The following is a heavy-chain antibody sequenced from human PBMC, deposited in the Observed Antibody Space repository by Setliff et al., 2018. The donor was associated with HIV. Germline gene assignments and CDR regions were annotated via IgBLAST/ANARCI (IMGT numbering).Heavy chain of an antibody. J-gene: IGHJ4*02. Sequence: ASVKVSCKTSGYTFINYGFIWVRQAPGEGLEWMGWIGAIDGITNYALNLRERITLTTETSTSTAYMELRSLTSDDTAIYYCARLYSPPRGFDFWGQGTLVTVSS. CDR2: IGAIDGIT. CDR3: ARLYSPPRGFDF. CDR1: GYTFINYG. V-gene: IGHV1-18*01. D-gene: IGHD5-12*01.